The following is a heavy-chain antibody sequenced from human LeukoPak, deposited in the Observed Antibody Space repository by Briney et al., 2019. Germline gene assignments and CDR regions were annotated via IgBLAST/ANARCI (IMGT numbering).Heavy chain of an antibody. CDR3: AREARSGSYYNVYFDY. D-gene: IGHD3-10*01. Sequence: GGSLRLSCAASGFTFSSYAMHWVRQAPGKGLEYVSAISSNGGSTYHANSVKGRFTISRDNSKNTLYLQMGSLRAEDMAVYYCAREARSGSYYNVYFDYWGQGTLVTVSS. CDR1: GFTFSSYA. CDR2: ISSNGGST. V-gene: IGHV3-64*01. J-gene: IGHJ4*02.